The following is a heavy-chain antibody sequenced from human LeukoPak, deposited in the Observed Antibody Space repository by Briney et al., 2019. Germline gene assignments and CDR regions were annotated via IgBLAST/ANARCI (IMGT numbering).Heavy chain of an antibody. CDR3: ARNFAS. CDR2: ISSSSSNI. Sequence: GGSLRLSCAASGFTFRSYSMNWVRQAPGKGLEGVSFISSSSSNIYYADSVKGRFTTSRDDAKDSVYLQMESLGVEDTAIYSCARNFASWGQGTLVTVSS. CDR1: GFTFRSYS. V-gene: IGHV3-21*01. J-gene: IGHJ4*02.